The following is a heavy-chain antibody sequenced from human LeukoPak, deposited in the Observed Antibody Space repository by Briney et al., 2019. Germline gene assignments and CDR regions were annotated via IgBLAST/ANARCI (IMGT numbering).Heavy chain of an antibody. J-gene: IGHJ3*02. V-gene: IGHV1-2*02. CDR1: GYTFTGYY. Sequence: GASVKVSCKASGYTFTGYYMHWVRQAPGQGLEWMGWINPNSGGTNYVQKFQGRVTMTRDTSISTAYMELSRLRSDDTAVYYCARVMLWFGESSNDAFDIWGQGTMVTVSS. D-gene: IGHD3-10*01. CDR3: ARVMLWFGESSNDAFDI. CDR2: INPNSGGT.